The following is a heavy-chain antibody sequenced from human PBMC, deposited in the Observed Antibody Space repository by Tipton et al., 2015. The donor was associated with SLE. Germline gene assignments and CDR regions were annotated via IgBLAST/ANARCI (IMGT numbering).Heavy chain of an antibody. CDR3: ASQGQQLGRFDS. J-gene: IGHJ4*02. D-gene: IGHD6-13*01. V-gene: IGHV4-4*08. CDR1: GFTFDKFA. Sequence: LRLSCAASGFTFDKFAMSWVRQPPGKGLEWIGYIYTSGSTNYNPSLKSRVTISVDTSKNQLSLKVTSVTAADTAVYYCASQGQQLGRFDSWGQGTLVTVSS. CDR2: IYTSGST.